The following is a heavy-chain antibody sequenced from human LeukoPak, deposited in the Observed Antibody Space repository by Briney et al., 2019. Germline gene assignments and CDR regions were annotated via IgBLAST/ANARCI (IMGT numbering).Heavy chain of an antibody. CDR3: AKDDNVAVAHDAFDI. CDR2: ISGSGGST. CDR1: GFTFSSYA. D-gene: IGHD6-19*01. V-gene: IGHV3-23*01. J-gene: IGHJ3*02. Sequence: AGGSLRLSCAASGFTFSSYAMSWVRQAPGKGLEWVSAISGSGGSTYYADSVKGRFTISRDNSKNTLYLQMNSLRAEDTAVYYCAKDDNVAVAHDAFDIWGQGTMVTVSS.